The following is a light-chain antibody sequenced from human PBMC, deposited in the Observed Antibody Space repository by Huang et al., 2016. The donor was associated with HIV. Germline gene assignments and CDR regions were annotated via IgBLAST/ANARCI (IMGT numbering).Light chain of an antibody. CDR1: QSVTTN. CDR2: GAS. CDR3: QQYHHWPYT. Sequence: EIIMTKSPATLSLSPGEGAPLSCRANQSVTTNLAWYLHRTGQTPRILIFGASTRASGLPGRFSGSGSGTQFTLTVSGLQSEDFAVYYCQQYHHWPYTFGQGTKLEI. J-gene: IGKJ2*01. V-gene: IGKV3-15*01.